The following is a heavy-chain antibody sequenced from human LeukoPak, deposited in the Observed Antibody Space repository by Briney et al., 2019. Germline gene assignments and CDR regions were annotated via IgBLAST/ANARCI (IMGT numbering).Heavy chain of an antibody. CDR3: ARDRGSGWSSSVYYFDY. Sequence: SETLSLTCAVSGYSISSGYYWGWIRQPPGKGLEWIGSIYHSGSTYYNPSLKSRVTISVDTSKNQFSLKLSSVTAADTAVYYCARDRGSGWSSSVYYFDYWGQGTLVTVSS. V-gene: IGHV4-38-2*02. J-gene: IGHJ4*02. CDR1: GYSISSGYY. CDR2: IYHSGST. D-gene: IGHD6-19*01.